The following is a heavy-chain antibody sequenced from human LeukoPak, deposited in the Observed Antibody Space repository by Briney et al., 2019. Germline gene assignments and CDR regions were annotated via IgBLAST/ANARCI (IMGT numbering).Heavy chain of an antibody. CDR3: ARGQSYYYDSSGNFDY. V-gene: IGHV4-30-2*01. CDR1: GGSFSGYS. Sequence: SETLSLTCAVYGGSFSGYSWSWIRQPPGKGLEWIGYIYHSGSTYYNPSLKSRVTISVDRSKNQFSLKLSSVTAADTAVYYCARGQSYYYDSSGNFDYWGQGTLVTVSS. J-gene: IGHJ4*02. CDR2: IYHSGST. D-gene: IGHD3-22*01.